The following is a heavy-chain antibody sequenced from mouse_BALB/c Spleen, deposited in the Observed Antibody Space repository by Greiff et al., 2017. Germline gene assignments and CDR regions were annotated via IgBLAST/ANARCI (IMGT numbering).Heavy chain of an antibody. V-gene: IGHV1S29*02. D-gene: IGHD1-1*01. Sequence: EVQLVESGPELVKPGASVKISCKASGYTFTDYNMHWVKQSHGKSLEWIGYIYPYNGGTGYNQKFKSKATLTVDNSSSTAYMELRSLTSEDSAVYYCASGYYGSYYFDYWGQGTTLTVSS. CDR1: GYTFTDYN. J-gene: IGHJ2*01. CDR2: IYPYNGGT. CDR3: ASGYYGSYYFDY.